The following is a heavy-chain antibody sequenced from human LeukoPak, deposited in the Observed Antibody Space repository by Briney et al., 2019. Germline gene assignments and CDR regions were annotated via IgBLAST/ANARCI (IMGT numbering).Heavy chain of an antibody. CDR2: ISSSGSTI. D-gene: IGHD3-9*01. CDR3: AREDRDDILTGLYYFDY. CDR1: GFTFSSYE. J-gene: IGHJ4*02. Sequence: GGSLRLPCAASGFTFSSYEMNWVRQAPGKGLEWVSYISSSGSTIYYADSVKGRFTISRDNAKNSLYLQMNSLRAEDTAVYYCAREDRDDILTGLYYFDYWGQGTLVTVSS. V-gene: IGHV3-48*03.